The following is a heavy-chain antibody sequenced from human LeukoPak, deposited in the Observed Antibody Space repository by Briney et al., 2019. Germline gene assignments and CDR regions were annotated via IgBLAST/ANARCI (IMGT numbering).Heavy chain of an antibody. J-gene: IGHJ6*02. Sequence: SETLSLTCAVYGGSFSGYYWSWIRQPPGKGLEWIGEINHSGSTNYNPSLKSRVTISVDTSKNQFSLKLSSVTAADTAVYYCAGVLGLRWLKIQSVGMDVWGQGTTVTVSS. CDR3: AGVLGLRWLKIQSVGMDV. V-gene: IGHV4-34*01. D-gene: IGHD4-23*01. CDR2: INHSGST. CDR1: GGSFSGYY.